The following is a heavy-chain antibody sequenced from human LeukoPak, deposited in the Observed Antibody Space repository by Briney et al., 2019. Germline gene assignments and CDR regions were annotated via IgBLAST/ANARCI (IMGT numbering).Heavy chain of an antibody. Sequence: GGSLRLSCAASGFTFSSYWMHWVRQAPGKGLGWVSHINSDGSTTNYADSVKGRFTISRDNAKNTLYLQMNSLRAEDTAVYYCARGIGSGWCLDLGQGTLVTVSS. D-gene: IGHD6-19*01. CDR1: GFTFSSYW. CDR2: INSDGSTT. CDR3: ARGIGSGWCLD. V-gene: IGHV3-74*01. J-gene: IGHJ4*02.